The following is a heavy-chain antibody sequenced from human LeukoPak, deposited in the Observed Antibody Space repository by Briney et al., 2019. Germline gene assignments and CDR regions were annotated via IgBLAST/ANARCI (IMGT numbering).Heavy chain of an antibody. J-gene: IGHJ2*01. CDR2: IYYSGST. V-gene: IGHV4-59*12. CDR3: ARDSVAVADYWYFDL. D-gene: IGHD6-19*01. Sequence: SETLSLTCTVSGGSISSYYWSWIRQPPGKGLEWIGYIYYSGSTNYNPPLKSRVTISVDTSKNQFSLKLSSMTAADTAVYYCARDSVAVADYWYFDLWGRGTLVSVSS. CDR1: GGSISSYY.